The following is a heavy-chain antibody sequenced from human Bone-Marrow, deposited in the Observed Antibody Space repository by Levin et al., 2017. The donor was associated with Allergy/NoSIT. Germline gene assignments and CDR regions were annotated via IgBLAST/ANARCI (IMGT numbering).Heavy chain of an antibody. D-gene: IGHD3-22*01. Sequence: TSETLSLTCTVSGASISSNDYYWSWIRQPPGKDLEWIWYIYSSGNTHYNPSLKSRVTMSLDASKNQISLKLNSVTAADTAVYYCARDRDYYDSSCYDIVYYGTDVWGQGTTVTVSS. J-gene: IGHJ6*02. CDR1: GASISSNDYY. V-gene: IGHV4-30-4*01. CDR2: IYSSGNT. CDR3: ARDRDYYDSSCYDIVYYGTDV.